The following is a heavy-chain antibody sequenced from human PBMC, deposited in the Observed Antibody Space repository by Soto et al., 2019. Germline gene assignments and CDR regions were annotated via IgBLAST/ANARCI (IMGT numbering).Heavy chain of an antibody. CDR2: MNPNSGNT. D-gene: IGHD6-13*01. Sequence: ASVKVSCKASGYTFTSYDINWVRQATGQGLEWMGWMNPNSGNTGYAQKFQGRVTMTRNTSISTAYMELSSLRSEDTAVYYCARRDSSSWYVYYYYGMDVWGQGTTLTVSS. CDR1: GYTFTSYD. CDR3: ARRDSSSWYVYYYYGMDV. V-gene: IGHV1-8*01. J-gene: IGHJ6*02.